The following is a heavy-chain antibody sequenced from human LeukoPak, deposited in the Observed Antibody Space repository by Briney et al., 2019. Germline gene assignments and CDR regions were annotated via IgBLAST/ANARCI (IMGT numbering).Heavy chain of an antibody. V-gene: IGHV1-24*01. J-gene: IGHJ4*02. CDR1: GYTLTELS. Sequence: ASVKVSCKVSGYTLTELSMHWVRQAPGKGLERMGGFDPEDGETIYAQKFQGRVTMTEDTSTDTAYMELSSLRSEDTAVYYCATSSYSSSPVWTRNPDYWGQGTLVTVSS. CDR2: FDPEDGET. CDR3: ATSSYSSSPVWTRNPDY. D-gene: IGHD6-6*01.